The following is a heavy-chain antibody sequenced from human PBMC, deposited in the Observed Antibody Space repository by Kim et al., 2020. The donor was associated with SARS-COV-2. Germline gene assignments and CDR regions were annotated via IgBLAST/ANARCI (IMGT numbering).Heavy chain of an antibody. V-gene: IGHV1-24*01. Sequence: YAQKFQGRGTMTEDTSTDTAYMELSSLRSEDTAVYYCATGGHGAPGVLGYWGQGTLVTVSS. J-gene: IGHJ4*02. D-gene: IGHD3-16*01. CDR3: ATGGHGAPGVLGY.